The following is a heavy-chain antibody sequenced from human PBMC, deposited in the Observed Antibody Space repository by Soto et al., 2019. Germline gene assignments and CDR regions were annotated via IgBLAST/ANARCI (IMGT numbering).Heavy chain of an antibody. Sequence: EVQLVESGGGLVKPGGSLRLSCAASGFTFSSYSMNWVRQAPGKGLEWVSSISSSSSYIYYADSVKGRFTIARDNAKNSLYLQMNSLRAEDTAVYYCAPRLVEDSYYGMDVWGQGTTVTVSS. CDR3: APRLVEDSYYGMDV. CDR2: ISSSSSYI. D-gene: IGHD2-21*01. J-gene: IGHJ6*02. V-gene: IGHV3-21*01. CDR1: GFTFSSYS.